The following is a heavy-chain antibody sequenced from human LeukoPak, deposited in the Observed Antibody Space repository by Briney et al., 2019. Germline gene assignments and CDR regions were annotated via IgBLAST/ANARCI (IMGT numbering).Heavy chain of an antibody. CDR2: ISSSSGTR. V-gene: IGHV3-48*04. CDR1: GGTFNSDD. J-gene: IGHJ4*02. D-gene: IGHD3-22*01. CDR3: ARDDYNGGGSY. Sequence: GGSLRLSCAASGGTFNSDDMNWVRQAPGMGLEWVSYISSSSGTRYYADSAKGRFTISRDNAKNSLYLYMNSLRVDDTAVYYCARDDYNGGGSYWGQGILVTVSS.